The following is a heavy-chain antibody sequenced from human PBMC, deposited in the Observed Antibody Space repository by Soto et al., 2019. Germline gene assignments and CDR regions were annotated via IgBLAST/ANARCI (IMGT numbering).Heavy chain of an antibody. V-gene: IGHV1-69*01. CDR2: IIPMFAIT. Sequence: QVQLVQSGVEVKKPGSSVTVSCKVSGGTFSGTAINWVRQAPGQGHEWLGGIIPMFAITHYAPKFQGRVEITADDSTSTAYMQLNSLRSDDTAVYQCVRAPHNNRFNFFHWGQGTRVSVSS. CDR1: GGTFSGTA. CDR3: VRAPHNNRFNFFH. J-gene: IGHJ4*02. D-gene: IGHD3-3*01.